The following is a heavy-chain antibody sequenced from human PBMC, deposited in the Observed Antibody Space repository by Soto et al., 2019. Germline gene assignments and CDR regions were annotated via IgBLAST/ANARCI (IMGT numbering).Heavy chain of an antibody. CDR1: GFNFSTHG. V-gene: IGHV3-30*18. CDR3: AKDGPPGPYLVVVDYYCGLDV. CDR2: TSYEGSDN. J-gene: IGHJ6*02. Sequence: QVQLVESGGGVVQPGRSLRLSCTASGFNFSTHGMHWVRQAPGEGLEWVAFTSYEGSDNYYADSVKGRFSLSRDNSKKTMLRQMNSQRLEDTVEYFCAKDGPPGPYLVVVDYYCGLDVWGQGTTVIVSS. D-gene: IGHD3-22*01.